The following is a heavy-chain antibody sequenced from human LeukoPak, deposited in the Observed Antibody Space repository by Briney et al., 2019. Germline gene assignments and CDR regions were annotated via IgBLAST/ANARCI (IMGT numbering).Heavy chain of an antibody. V-gene: IGHV3-30-3*01. CDR2: ISYDGSNK. J-gene: IGHJ4*02. CDR1: GSTFRTYW. Sequence: GGSLRLSCAASGSTFRTYWMHWVRQAPGKGLEWVAVISYDGSNKYYADSVKGRFTISRDNSKNTLYLQMNSLRAEDTAVYYCARDDYYDSSGYYPTFDYWGQGTLVTVSS. D-gene: IGHD3-22*01. CDR3: ARDDYYDSSGYYPTFDY.